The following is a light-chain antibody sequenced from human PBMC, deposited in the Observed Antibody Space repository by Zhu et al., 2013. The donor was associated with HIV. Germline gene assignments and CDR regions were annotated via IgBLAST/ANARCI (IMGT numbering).Light chain of an antibody. CDR3: QQRSIWPFT. CDR2: DAA. CDR1: QSVSTK. V-gene: IGKV3-11*01. Sequence: EIEMTQSPVTLSVSPGERVTLSCRASQSVSTKLAWYQQIPGQPPRLLIYDAANRSTGIPARFSGSGSGTDFTLSIDSLGPEDFGVYYCQQRSIWPFTFGQGTRLELK. J-gene: IGKJ5*01.